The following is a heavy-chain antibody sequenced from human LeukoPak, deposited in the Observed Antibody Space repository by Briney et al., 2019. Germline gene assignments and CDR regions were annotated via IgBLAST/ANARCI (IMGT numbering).Heavy chain of an antibody. CDR1: GFFLRSYW. CDR2: IKQGGSEN. J-gene: IGHJ4*02. D-gene: IGHD3-3*01. Sequence: GGSLRLSRAGPGFFLRSYWMTWVRPAPGKGLEWVANIKQGGSENYYVDSVKGPFTLSRDNAKNSLYLQMKGLRAEDTAFYYGARHLRFEGPDYWGRGTLVTVSS. CDR3: ARHLRFEGPDY. V-gene: IGHV3-7*02.